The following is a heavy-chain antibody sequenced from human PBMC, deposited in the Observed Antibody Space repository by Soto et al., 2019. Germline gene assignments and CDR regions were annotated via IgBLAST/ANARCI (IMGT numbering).Heavy chain of an antibody. D-gene: IGHD3-3*02. V-gene: IGHV3-30-3*01. CDR2: ISYDGSNK. J-gene: IGHJ4*02. Sequence: PGGSLRLSCAASGFTFSNYAMHWVRQAPGKGLEWVAVISYDGSNKYYADSVKGRFTISRDNSKNTLYLQMNSLRAEDTAVYYCARDFSVDYWGQGTLVTVSS. CDR1: GFTFSNYA. CDR3: ARDFSVDY.